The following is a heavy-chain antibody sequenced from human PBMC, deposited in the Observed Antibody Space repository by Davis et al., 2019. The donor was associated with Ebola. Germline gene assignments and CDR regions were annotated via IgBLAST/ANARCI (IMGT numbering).Heavy chain of an antibody. CDR1: GFTFSSYA. CDR3: ARESKWLRGGYFDY. D-gene: IGHD5-12*01. CDR2: ISYDGSNK. Sequence: GESLKISCAASGFTFSSYAMHWVRQAPGKGLEWVAVISYDGSNKYYADSVKGRFTISRDNSKNTLYLQMNSLRAEDTAVYYCARESKWLRGGYFDYWGQGTLVTVSS. V-gene: IGHV3-30-3*01. J-gene: IGHJ4*02.